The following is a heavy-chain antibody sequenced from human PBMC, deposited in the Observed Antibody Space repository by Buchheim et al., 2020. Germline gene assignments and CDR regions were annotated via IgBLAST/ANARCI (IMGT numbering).Heavy chain of an antibody. CDR3: GRESYYLDYYYGMDV. CDR2: IYYSGST. CDR1: GGSISSSSYY. Sequence: QLQLQESGPGLVKPSETLSLTCTVSGGSISSSSYYWGWIRQPPGKGLEWIGSIYYSGSTYYNPSLKSRVTISVDTSKNQYSLKLSSVTAADTAVYYCGRESYYLDYYYGMDVWGQGTT. V-gene: IGHV4-39*01. J-gene: IGHJ6*02. D-gene: IGHD1-26*01.